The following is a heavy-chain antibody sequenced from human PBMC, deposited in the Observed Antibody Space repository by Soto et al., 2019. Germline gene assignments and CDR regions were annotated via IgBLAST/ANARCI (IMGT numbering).Heavy chain of an antibody. Sequence: ASVKVSCKDSGYTLTGYYMHWVRQAKKQGLEWMGWINPNSGGTNYAQKFQGWVTMTRDTSISTAYMELSRLRSDDTAVYYCARCTFYCSSTSCPYYYGMDVWGQGTTVTV. D-gene: IGHD2-2*01. CDR3: ARCTFYCSSTSCPYYYGMDV. J-gene: IGHJ6*02. V-gene: IGHV1-2*04. CDR1: GYTLTGYY. CDR2: INPNSGGT.